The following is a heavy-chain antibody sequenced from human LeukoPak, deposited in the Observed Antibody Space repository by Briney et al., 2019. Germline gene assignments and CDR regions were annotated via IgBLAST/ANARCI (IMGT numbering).Heavy chain of an antibody. CDR2: LYTSGST. V-gene: IGHV4-61*02. CDR1: GDSISSGSSY. CDR3: ARSTVTGRYFDY. D-gene: IGHD4-17*01. J-gene: IGHJ4*02. Sequence: PSQTLSFTCTVSGDSISSGSSYWSWIRQPAGKGLEWIGRLYTSGSTNYNPSLRSRVTISVDTSKNQFSLNLSSVTAADTAVYYCARSTVTGRYFDYWGQGTLVTVSS.